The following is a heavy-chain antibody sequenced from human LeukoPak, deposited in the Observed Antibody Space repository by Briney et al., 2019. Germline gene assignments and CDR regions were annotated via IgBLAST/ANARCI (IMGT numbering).Heavy chain of an antibody. CDR1: GYTFTNFF. CDR3: TYDFWSGFDTRRNKTIHSGRYGMDV. Sequence: ASVKVSCKASGYTFTNFFMHWVRQAPGQGLEWMGIINPNGGSTRYAQKFQGRVTMTRDTSTSTVYMELSSLRSEDTAVYYCTYDFWSGFDTRRNKTIHSGRYGMDVWGQGTTVTVSS. J-gene: IGHJ6*02. CDR2: INPNGGST. D-gene: IGHD3-3*01. V-gene: IGHV1-46*01.